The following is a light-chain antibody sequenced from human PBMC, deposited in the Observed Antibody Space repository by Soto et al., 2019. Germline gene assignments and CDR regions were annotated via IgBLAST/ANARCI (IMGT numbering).Light chain of an antibody. CDR3: QQYNMWPRT. CDR1: QSLGTN. J-gene: IGKJ1*01. CDR2: GAS. V-gene: IGKV3-15*01. Sequence: EIVMTQSPATLSVSPGERATLSCRASQSLGTNLAWFQQKPGQVPRLLIHGASTRATGVPARFSGSGSGTAFTLTINSLQSEDFAVYYCQQYNMWPRTVGQGTKVDIK.